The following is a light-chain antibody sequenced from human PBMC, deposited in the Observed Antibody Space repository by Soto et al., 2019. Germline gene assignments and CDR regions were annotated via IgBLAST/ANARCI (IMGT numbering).Light chain of an antibody. Sequence: QSVLTQPRPVSGSPGQSVTISCTGTSSDVGGHDYVSWHQQHPGKAPKLMIYDVTKRPSGVPDRFSGSRSGNTASLTISGLQAEDDADYYCCSYAGTYTFYVFGTGTKVTVL. V-gene: IGLV2-11*01. CDR2: DVT. CDR1: SSDVGGHDY. CDR3: CSYAGTYTFYV. J-gene: IGLJ1*01.